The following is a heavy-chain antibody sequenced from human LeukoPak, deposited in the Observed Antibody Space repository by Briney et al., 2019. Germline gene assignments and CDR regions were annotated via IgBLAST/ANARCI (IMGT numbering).Heavy chain of an antibody. CDR3: ARDPGSGWYYFYYYGMDV. V-gene: IGHV3-21*01. CDR1: GFTFSSYS. D-gene: IGHD6-19*01. J-gene: IGHJ6*02. CDR2: ISSSSSYI. Sequence: GGSLRLSCAASGFTFSSYSMNWVRQAPGKGLEWVSSISSSSSYIYYADSVKGRFTISRDNAKNSLYLQMNSLRAEDTAVYYCARDPGSGWYYFYYYGMDVWGQGTTVTVPS.